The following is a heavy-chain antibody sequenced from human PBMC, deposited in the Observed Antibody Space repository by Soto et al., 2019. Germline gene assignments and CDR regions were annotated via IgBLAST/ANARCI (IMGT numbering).Heavy chain of an antibody. CDR3: ARVYGDYLDY. Sequence: TSETLSLTCTVSGGSISSYYWSWIRQPPGKGLEWIGNIHYSGSTNYNPSLKGRVTISVDTSKNQFSLKLSSVTAADTAVYYCARVYGDYLDYWGQGTLVTVSS. CDR1: GGSISSYY. V-gene: IGHV4-59*01. D-gene: IGHD4-17*01. J-gene: IGHJ4*02. CDR2: IHYSGST.